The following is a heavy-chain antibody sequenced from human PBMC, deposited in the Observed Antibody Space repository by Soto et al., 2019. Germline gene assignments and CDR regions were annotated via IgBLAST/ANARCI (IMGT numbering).Heavy chain of an antibody. CDR2: IYWDDVK. Sequence: QITLKESGPTLVKPTQNLTLTCTFSGFSLTTSGVAVCWIRQPPGKALEWLALIYWDDVKRYSPSLRSRLTIPKDTSKNQVVLTMTDMDPVDTGTYFCAQSKGEYCYSMAVWGQGTKVIGAS. CDR1: GFSLTTSGVA. D-gene: IGHD1-26*01. CDR3: AQSKGEYCYSMAV. J-gene: IGHJ6*02. V-gene: IGHV2-5*02.